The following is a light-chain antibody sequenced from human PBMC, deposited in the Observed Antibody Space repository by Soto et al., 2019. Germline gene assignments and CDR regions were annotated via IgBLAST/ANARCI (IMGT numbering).Light chain of an antibody. CDR3: MCYAGGNNWV. CDR2: DVT. J-gene: IGLJ3*02. V-gene: IGLV2-8*01. Sequence: QSALTQPPSASGSPGQSVTISCTGTSSDVGTHGYVSWYQQHAGKAPKLVIYDVTKRPSGVPDRFSGSKSGNTASLTVSGLQAEDEADYYCMCYAGGNNWVFGGGNKLSVL. CDR1: SSDVGTHGY.